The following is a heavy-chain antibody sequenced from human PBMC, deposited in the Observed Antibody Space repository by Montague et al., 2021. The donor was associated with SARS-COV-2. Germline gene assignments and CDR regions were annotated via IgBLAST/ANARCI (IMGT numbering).Heavy chain of an antibody. Sequence: FLRLSCAASGFPFSSYGMHWVRQAPGKGLEWVAVISYDGSNKYYADSVKGRFTISRDNSKNTLYLQMNSLRAEDTAVYYCANRLDYGDYRPFGYWGQGTLVTASS. D-gene: IGHD4-17*01. J-gene: IGHJ4*02. V-gene: IGHV3-30*18. CDR1: GFPFSSYG. CDR2: ISYDGSNK. CDR3: ANRLDYGDYRPFGY.